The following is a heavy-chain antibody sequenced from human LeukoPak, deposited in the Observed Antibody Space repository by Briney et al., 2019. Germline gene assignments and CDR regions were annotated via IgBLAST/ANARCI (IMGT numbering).Heavy chain of an antibody. V-gene: IGHV1-69*05. D-gene: IGHD3-10*01. CDR1: GGTFSSYA. J-gene: IGHJ6*03. CDR3: ASTYYYGSGSYYYYYYMDV. Sequence: ASVKVSCKASGGTFSSYAISWVRQAPGQGPEWMGGIIPIFGTANYAQKFQGRVTITTDESTSTAYMELSSLRSEDTAVYYCASTYYYGSGSYYYYYYMDVWGKGTTVTVSS. CDR2: IIPIFGTA.